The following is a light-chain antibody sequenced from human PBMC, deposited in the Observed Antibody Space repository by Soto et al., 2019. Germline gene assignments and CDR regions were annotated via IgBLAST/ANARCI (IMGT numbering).Light chain of an antibody. CDR1: ESIGKS. Sequence: DIQVTQSPSTLAASVGDRVTITCRASESIGKSLAWYQQKAGKGPELLIYKASNLGSEVPSRFSGSGSGTDFPLTISSLQPDDFATYYWQEYVSYSAVSFGGGTKVEIK. J-gene: IGKJ4*01. V-gene: IGKV1-5*03. CDR3: QEYVSYSAVS. CDR2: KAS.